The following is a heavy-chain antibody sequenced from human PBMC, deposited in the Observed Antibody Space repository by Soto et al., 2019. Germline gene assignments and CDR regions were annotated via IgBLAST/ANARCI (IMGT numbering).Heavy chain of an antibody. CDR2: ISGSGGST. Sequence: EVQLLESGGGLIQPGGSLRLSCAASGFTFSSYAMSWVRQAPGKGLEWVSTISGSGGSTYYADSVKGRFTISRDNSKNPLYLQMNSLRVEDTAVYSCAREPRHWNFDLWGRGTLVTASS. CDR1: GFTFSSYA. V-gene: IGHV3-23*01. J-gene: IGHJ2*01. CDR3: AREPRHWNFDL.